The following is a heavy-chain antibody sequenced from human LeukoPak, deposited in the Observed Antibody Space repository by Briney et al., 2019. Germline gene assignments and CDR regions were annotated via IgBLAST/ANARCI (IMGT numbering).Heavy chain of an antibody. Sequence: PSETLSLTCSVSGGSISAYYWSWIRQPAGKGLEWIGRIYSSGSTNYNPSLKSRVTLSVETSKNQFSLKLSSVTAADTAVYYCARHDMDVAGGGLDYFDYWGQGTLVTVSS. J-gene: IGHJ4*02. CDR3: ARHDMDVAGGGLDYFDY. CDR1: GGSISAYY. CDR2: IYSSGST. D-gene: IGHD3-9*01. V-gene: IGHV4-4*07.